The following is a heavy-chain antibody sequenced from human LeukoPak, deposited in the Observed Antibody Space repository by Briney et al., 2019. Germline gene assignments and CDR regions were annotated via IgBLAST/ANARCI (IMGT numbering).Heavy chain of an antibody. Sequence: GESLRISCKGSGYSFTSYWISWVRQMPGKGLEWMGRIDPSDSYTNYSPSFQGHVTISADKSISTAYLQWSSLKASDTAMYYCATTNLGVRGVIPRDYWGQGTLVTVSS. CDR2: IDPSDSYT. J-gene: IGHJ4*02. CDR1: GYSFTSYW. CDR3: ATTNLGVRGVIPRDY. D-gene: IGHD3-10*01. V-gene: IGHV5-10-1*01.